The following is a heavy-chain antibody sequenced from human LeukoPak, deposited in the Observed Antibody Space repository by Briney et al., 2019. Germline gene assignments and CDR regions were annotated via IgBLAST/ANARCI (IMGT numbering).Heavy chain of an antibody. J-gene: IGHJ4*02. CDR1: GFSLISYT. V-gene: IGHV3-21*01. CDR2: ISRSGSYI. D-gene: IGHD5-18*01. CDR3: ARAEYTYGPRGFDF. Sequence: GGSLRLSCAASGFSLISYTMNWVRQAPGKGLEWVSSISRSGSYIYHADSVKGRFTISRDNAKNSLYLQMNSLTAEDTAVYHCARAEYTYGPRGFDFWGQGTLVTVSS.